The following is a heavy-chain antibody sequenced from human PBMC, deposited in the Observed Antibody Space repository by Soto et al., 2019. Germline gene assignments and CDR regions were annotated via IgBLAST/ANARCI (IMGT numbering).Heavy chain of an antibody. J-gene: IGHJ4*02. CDR2: MNPNSGNT. CDR3: ARGKPYYDFWSGYPYYFDY. CDR1: GYAITSYD. Sequence: SVKLSSKASGYAITSYDINWLQHATRQGLEWMGWMNPNSGNTGYAQKFQGRVTMTRNTSISTAYMELSSLRSEDTAVYYCARGKPYYDFWSGYPYYFDYWGQGTLVTVSS. V-gene: IGHV1-8*01. D-gene: IGHD3-3*01.